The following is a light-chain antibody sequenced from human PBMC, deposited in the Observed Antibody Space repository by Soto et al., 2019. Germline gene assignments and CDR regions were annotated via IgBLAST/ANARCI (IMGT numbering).Light chain of an antibody. J-gene: IGKJ5*01. CDR2: EVS. V-gene: IGKV2-29*01. CDR1: QSLPHITGETF. CDR3: THRTQLRPT. Sequence: DVVMTQTPLSLSVAPGQPASISCKSSQSLPHITGETFLFWYLQKPGQSPQLLIYEVSTRVSGVPDRLSRSRSWKGLARDISLGETDDVVIYYWTHRTQLRPTVGQGTRLEIK.